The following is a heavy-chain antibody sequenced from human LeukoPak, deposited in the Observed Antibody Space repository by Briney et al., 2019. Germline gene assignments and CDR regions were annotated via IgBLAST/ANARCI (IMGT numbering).Heavy chain of an antibody. CDR3: ATLRVYYYYGMDV. D-gene: IGHD6-6*01. Sequence: SETLSLTCTVSGGSISSGDYYWSWIRQPPGKGLEWIGYIYYSGSTYYNPSLKSRVTISVDTSKNQFSLELSSVTAADTAVYYCATLRVYYYYGMDVWGQGTTVTVSS. J-gene: IGHJ6*02. CDR2: IYYSGST. CDR1: GGSISSGDYY. V-gene: IGHV4-30-4*01.